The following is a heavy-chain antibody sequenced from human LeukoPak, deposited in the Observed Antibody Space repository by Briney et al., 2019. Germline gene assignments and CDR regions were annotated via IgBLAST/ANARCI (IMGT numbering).Heavy chain of an antibody. CDR2: MSYDGNNK. CDR3: ARVNDMQWLRTGLDY. D-gene: IGHD6-19*01. J-gene: IGHJ4*02. V-gene: IGHV3-30-3*01. Sequence: PGGSLRLSCAASGFMFSSYAMHWVRQAPGKGLEWVAAMSYDGNNKYCADSVKGRFTISRDISKSTLYMQMTSLRTEDTAVYYCARVNDMQWLRTGLDYWGQGTLVTVSS. CDR1: GFMFSSYA.